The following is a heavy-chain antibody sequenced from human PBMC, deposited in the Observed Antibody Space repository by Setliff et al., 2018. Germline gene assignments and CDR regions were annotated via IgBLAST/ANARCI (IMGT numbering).Heavy chain of an antibody. Sequence: LRLSCAASGFTVSTFSMHWVRQAPVKGLEWVATISDDGSNEFYADSVKGRFTVFRDNSKNTLYLQMSSLRADDTAMYYCARDQFRKSGGLYSWGQGTLVTVSS. D-gene: IGHD2-15*01. CDR3: ARDQFRKSGGLYS. V-gene: IGHV3-30*03. CDR1: GFTVSTFS. J-gene: IGHJ5*01. CDR2: ISDDGSNE.